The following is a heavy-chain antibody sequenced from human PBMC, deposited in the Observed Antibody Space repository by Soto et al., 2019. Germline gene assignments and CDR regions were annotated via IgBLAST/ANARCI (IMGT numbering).Heavy chain of an antibody. CDR1: GYTLTSNA. Sequence: ASVKVSCKDSGYTLTSNARHWVRQAQGQRLEWMGWINAGNGNTKYSQKFQGRVTITRDTSASTAYMELSSLRSEDTAVYYCARGRSSYCSGGSCYPPISWGQGTLVTVSS. CDR3: ARGRSSYCSGGSCYPPIS. CDR2: INAGNGNT. V-gene: IGHV1-3*01. D-gene: IGHD2-15*01. J-gene: IGHJ5*02.